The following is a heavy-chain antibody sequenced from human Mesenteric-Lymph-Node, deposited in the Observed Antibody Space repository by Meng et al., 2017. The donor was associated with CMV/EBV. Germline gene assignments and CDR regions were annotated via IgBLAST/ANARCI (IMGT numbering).Heavy chain of an antibody. CDR2: TYYRSKWYN. V-gene: IGHV6-1*01. J-gene: IGHJ5*02. Sequence: WIRQSPSRSPEWLGRTYYRSKWYNDYAVSVKSQITTNPETSKNQCSLQLNSVTPEDTAVYYCARDRGGSQTNYYDSSGYYFDNWFDPWGQGTLVTVSS. D-gene: IGHD3-22*01. CDR3: ARDRGGSQTNYYDSSGYYFDNWFDP.